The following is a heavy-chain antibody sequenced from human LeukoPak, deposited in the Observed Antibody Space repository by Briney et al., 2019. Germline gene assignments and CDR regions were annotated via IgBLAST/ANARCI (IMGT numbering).Heavy chain of an antibody. V-gene: IGHV4-34*01. CDR1: AGSFSGYY. CDR3: ARGGSYTLGY. J-gene: IGHJ4*02. Sequence: SETLSLTCAVYAGSFSGYYWSWIRQPPGKGLEWIGEINHSGSTNYNPSLKSRVTISVDTSKNQFSLKLSSVTAADTAVYCCARGGSYTLGYWGQGTLVTVSS. CDR2: INHSGST. D-gene: IGHD1-26*01.